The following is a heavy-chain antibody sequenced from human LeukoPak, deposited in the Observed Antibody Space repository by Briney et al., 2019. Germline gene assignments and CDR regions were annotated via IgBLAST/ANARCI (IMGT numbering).Heavy chain of an antibody. J-gene: IGHJ4*02. V-gene: IGHV1-69*02. CDR3: AVERDY. Sequence: SVKGSCKASGGTFTSYTISWGRQAPVQGLEWMGRIIPILCIANNAQKFQGRVTITADKSTSTAYLEPSSTISEDTAVYYCAVERDYWGQGTLVTVSS. CDR1: GGTFTSYT. CDR2: IIPILCIA. D-gene: IGHD1-1*01.